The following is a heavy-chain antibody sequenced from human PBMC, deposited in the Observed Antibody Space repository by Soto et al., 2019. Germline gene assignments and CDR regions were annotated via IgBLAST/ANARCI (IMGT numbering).Heavy chain of an antibody. CDR2: IYWNDDK. CDR1: GFSLSTVLVG. J-gene: IGHJ5*02. V-gene: IGHV2-5*01. CDR3: AQGGLTIFGVVMDP. D-gene: IGHD3-3*01. Sequence: SGPTLVNPTQTLTLTFTFSGFSLSTVLVGVGWIRHPPGKALEWLALIYWNDDKRYSPSLKSRLTITKDTSKNQVVLTMTNMDPVDTATYYCAQGGLTIFGVVMDPWGQGTLVTVSS.